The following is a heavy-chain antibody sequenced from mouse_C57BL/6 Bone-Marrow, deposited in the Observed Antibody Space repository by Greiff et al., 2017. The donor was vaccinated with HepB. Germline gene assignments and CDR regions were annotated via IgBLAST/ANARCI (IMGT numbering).Heavy chain of an antibody. CDR3: ARGAQATLDY. D-gene: IGHD3-2*02. J-gene: IGHJ2*01. CDR1: GYSITSGYD. V-gene: IGHV3-1*01. CDR2: ISYSGST. Sequence: VQLKESGPGMVKPSQSLSLTCTVTGYSITSGYDWHWIRHFPGNKLEWMGYISYSGSTNYNPSLKSRISITHDTSKNHFFLKLNSVTTEDTATYYCARGAQATLDYWGQGTTLTVSS.